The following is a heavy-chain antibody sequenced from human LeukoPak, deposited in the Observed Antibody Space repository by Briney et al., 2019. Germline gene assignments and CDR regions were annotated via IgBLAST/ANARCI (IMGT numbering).Heavy chain of an antibody. D-gene: IGHD7-27*01. Sequence: GGSLRLSCAASGFTVSSYGMSWVRQAPGKGLEWVSSISGSSGITYYADSVKGRFTISRDNSKNTLYLQMNSLRAEDTAVYYCAHNPEDWVTGDNWGQGTLVTVSS. V-gene: IGHV3-23*01. CDR3: AHNPEDWVTGDN. J-gene: IGHJ4*02. CDR2: ISGSSGIT. CDR1: GFTVSSYG.